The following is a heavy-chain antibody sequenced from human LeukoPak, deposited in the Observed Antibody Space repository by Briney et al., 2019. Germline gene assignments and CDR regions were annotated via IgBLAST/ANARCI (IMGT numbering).Heavy chain of an antibody. Sequence: TSETLSLTCAVYGGSFSGYYWSWIRQPPGKGLEWIGYIYYSGSTNYNPSLKSRVTISVDTSKNQFSLKLSSVTAADTAVYYCARHRMATMPIDYWGQGTLVTVSS. V-gene: IGHV4-59*08. CDR3: ARHRMATMPIDY. CDR2: IYYSGST. J-gene: IGHJ4*02. D-gene: IGHD5-24*01. CDR1: GGSFSGYY.